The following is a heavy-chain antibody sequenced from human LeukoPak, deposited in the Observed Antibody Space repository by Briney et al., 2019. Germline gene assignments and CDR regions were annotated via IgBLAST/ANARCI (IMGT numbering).Heavy chain of an antibody. CDR3: ARDRTMVRGADNYGMDV. CDR2: ISGYNGDT. V-gene: IGHV1-18*01. Sequence: ASVKVSCKASGYIFISYGINWVRQAPGQGLEWMGWISGYNGDTKYGQKLQDRVTMTTDTSTSTAYMEVRSLRSDDTAVYYCARDRTMVRGADNYGMDVWGHGTTVTVSS. D-gene: IGHD3-10*01. CDR1: GYIFISYG. J-gene: IGHJ6*02.